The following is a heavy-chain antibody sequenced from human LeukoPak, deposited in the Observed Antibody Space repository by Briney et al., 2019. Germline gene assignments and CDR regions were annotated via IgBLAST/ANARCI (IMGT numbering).Heavy chain of an antibody. CDR1: GYTFTSYG. V-gene: IGHV1-2*02. J-gene: IGHJ6*02. Sequence: GASVKVSCKASGYTFTSYGISWVRQAPGQGLEWMGWINPNSGGTNYAQKFQGRVTMTRDTSISTAYMELSRLRSDDTAVYYCARDPDYYGSGSYRRYGMDVWGQGTTVTVSS. D-gene: IGHD3-10*01. CDR2: INPNSGGT. CDR3: ARDPDYYGSGSYRRYGMDV.